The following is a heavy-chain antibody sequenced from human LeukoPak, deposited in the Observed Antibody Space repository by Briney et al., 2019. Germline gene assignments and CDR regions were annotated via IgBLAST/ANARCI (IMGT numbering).Heavy chain of an antibody. Sequence: GGSLRLSCAASGFTFSSYTMNWVRQPPGKGLEWVSNIGTSSTTIYYADSVKGRFTISRDNAKNSLYLQMNSLRAEDTAVYYCARDGGSIEVGAFDIWGQGTMVTVSS. V-gene: IGHV3-48*04. D-gene: IGHD1-26*01. CDR3: ARDGGSIEVGAFDI. CDR2: IGTSSTTI. J-gene: IGHJ3*02. CDR1: GFTFSSYT.